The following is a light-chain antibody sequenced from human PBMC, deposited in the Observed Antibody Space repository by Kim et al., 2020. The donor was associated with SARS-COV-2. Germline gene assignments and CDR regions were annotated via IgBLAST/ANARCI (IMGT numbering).Light chain of an antibody. CDR3: LLLQNDAWV. CDR1: KGAVASGSH. Sequence: PGETVNLTSDDGKGAVASGSHPNWYQQKRRQPPGSLIYRKSNKHTWTPARFSGSRHGGKAALTVSGVQPEDGAKYYCLLLQNDAWVFGGGTRLTVL. V-gene: IGLV7-43*01. J-gene: IGLJ3*02. CDR2: RKS.